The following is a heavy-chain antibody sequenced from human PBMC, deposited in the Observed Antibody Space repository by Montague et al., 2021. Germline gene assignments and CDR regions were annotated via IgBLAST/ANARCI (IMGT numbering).Heavy chain of an antibody. CDR1: GDSISSKGNF. V-gene: IGHV4-39*01. J-gene: IGHJ6*03. D-gene: IGHD2/OR15-2a*01. CDR2: LDYSGTT. Sequence: SETLSLTCSVSGDSISSKGNFWGWIRQPPGKGLEWIGVLDYSGTTYYSSSLRSRVTISVDTSKSQFSLKVTAVTAADTAVYYCARHRSRHHSMAFVASDHYFYMNVWGTRTTVAVSS. CDR3: ARHRSRHHSMAFVASDHYFYMNV.